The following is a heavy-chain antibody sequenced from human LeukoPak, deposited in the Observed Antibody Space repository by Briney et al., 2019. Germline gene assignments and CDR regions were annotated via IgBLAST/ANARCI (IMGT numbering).Heavy chain of an antibody. D-gene: IGHD3-22*01. CDR2: MWYDGSNK. CDR3: ARGVDYYENSGTIDY. CDR1: GFTFSDYG. V-gene: IGHV3-33*01. Sequence: GGSLRLSCTASGFTFSDYGMHWVRQPPGKGLEWVAIMWYDGSNKKYEDSVKGRFTISRDNSKNTLYLQMNSLRAEDTAVYYCARGVDYYENSGTIDYWGQGTLVTVSS. J-gene: IGHJ4*02.